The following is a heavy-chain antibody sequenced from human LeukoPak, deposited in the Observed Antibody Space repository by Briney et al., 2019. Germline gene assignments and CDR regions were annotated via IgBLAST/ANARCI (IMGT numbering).Heavy chain of an antibody. CDR2: IYYSGST. V-gene: IGHV4-39*01. CDR3: ARSDSSSGRRYYFDY. D-gene: IGHD3-22*01. J-gene: IGHJ4*02. Sequence: SETLSLTCTVSGGSISSSSYYWGWIRQPPGKGLEWIGSIYYSGSTYYNPSLKSRVTISVDTSKNQFSLKLSSVTAADTAVYYCARSDSSSGRRYYFDYWGQGTLVTVSS. CDR1: GGSISSSSYY.